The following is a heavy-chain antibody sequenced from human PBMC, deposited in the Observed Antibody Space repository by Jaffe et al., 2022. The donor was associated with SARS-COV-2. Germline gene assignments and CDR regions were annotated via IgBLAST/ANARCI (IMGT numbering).Heavy chain of an antibody. D-gene: IGHD6-13*01. CDR3: TSHYSSWTYYYYYYGMDV. CDR2: IRSKANSYAT. Sequence: EVQLVESGGGLVQPGGSLKLSCAASGFTFSGSAMHWVRQASGKGLEWVGRIRSKANSYATAYAASVKGRFTISRDDSKNTAYLQMNSLKTEDTAVYYCTSHYSSWTYYYYYYGMDVWGQGTTVTVSS. CDR1: GFTFSGSA. V-gene: IGHV3-73*02. J-gene: IGHJ6*02.